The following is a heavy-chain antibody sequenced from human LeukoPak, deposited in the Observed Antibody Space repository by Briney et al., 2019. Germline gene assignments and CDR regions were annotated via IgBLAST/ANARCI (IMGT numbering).Heavy chain of an antibody. CDR3: ASELELLIDY. CDR2: IRYDGSDK. J-gene: IGHJ4*02. D-gene: IGHD1-7*01. CDR1: GFTFTTYG. Sequence: PGGSLRLSCEASGFTFTTYGMHWVRQAPGKGLEWVAFIRYDGSDKYYVDSVKGRFTISRDNAKNSLYLQMNSLRAEDTAVYYCASELELLIDYWGQGTLVTVSS. V-gene: IGHV3-33*01.